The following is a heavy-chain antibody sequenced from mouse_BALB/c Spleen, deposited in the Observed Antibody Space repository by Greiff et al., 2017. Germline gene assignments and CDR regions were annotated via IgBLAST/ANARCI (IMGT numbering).Heavy chain of an antibody. V-gene: IGHV5-17*02. D-gene: IGHD2-3*01. CDR3: AREGDGYYVWYFDV. Sequence: EVKLVESGGGLVKPGGSLKLSCAASGFTFSSFGMHWVRQAPEKGLEWVAYISSGSSTIYYADTVKGRFTISRDNPKNTLFLQMTSLRSEDTAMYYCAREGDGYYVWYFDVWGAGTTVTVSS. J-gene: IGHJ1*01. CDR1: GFTFSSFG. CDR2: ISSGSSTI.